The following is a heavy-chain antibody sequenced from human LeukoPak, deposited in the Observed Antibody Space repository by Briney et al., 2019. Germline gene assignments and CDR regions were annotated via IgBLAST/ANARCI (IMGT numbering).Heavy chain of an antibody. D-gene: IGHD5-18*01. CDR3: APDVDTAMVRRPHFDY. CDR1: GGTFSSYA. Sequence: GASVKVSCKASGGTFSSYAISWVRQAPGQGLEWMGGIIPIFGTANYAQKFQGRVTITADKSTSTAYMELSSLRSEDTAVYYCAPDVDTAMVRRPHFDYWGQGTLVTVSS. V-gene: IGHV1-69*06. CDR2: IIPIFGTA. J-gene: IGHJ4*02.